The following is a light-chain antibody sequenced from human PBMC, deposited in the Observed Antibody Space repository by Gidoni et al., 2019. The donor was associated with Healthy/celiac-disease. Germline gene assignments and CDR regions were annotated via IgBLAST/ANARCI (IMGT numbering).Light chain of an antibody. V-gene: IGLV3-19*01. J-gene: IGLJ2*01. CDR2: GKN. CDR1: SLRIYY. Sequence: SSELTQDPAVSVALGQTVRITCQGDSLRIYYASWYQQKPGQAPVLVIYGKNNRPSGIPDRFSGSSSGNTASLTITGAQAEDEADYYCNSRDSSDNHVVFGGGTKLTVL. CDR3: NSRDSSDNHVV.